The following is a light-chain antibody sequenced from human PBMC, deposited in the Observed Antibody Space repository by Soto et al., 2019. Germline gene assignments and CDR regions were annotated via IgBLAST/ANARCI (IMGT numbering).Light chain of an antibody. J-gene: IGLJ1*01. CDR2: DVS. Sequence: QSVLPQPASVSGSPGQSITVSCTGTSSDVGAYDYVSWYQHHPGKAPKLMIYDVSYRPSGVSNRFSGSKSGNTASLTISGPQAEDEADYYCSSYTSSSTLVFGTGTKVTVL. CDR3: SSYTSSSTLV. CDR1: SSDVGAYDY. V-gene: IGLV2-14*03.